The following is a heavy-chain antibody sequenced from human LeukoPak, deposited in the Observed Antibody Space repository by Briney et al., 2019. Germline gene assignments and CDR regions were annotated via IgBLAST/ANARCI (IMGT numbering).Heavy chain of an antibody. J-gene: IGHJ4*02. D-gene: IGHD4-23*01. V-gene: IGHV3-49*05. Sequence: KTGGSLRLSCTASGFTFGDYAMSWFRQAPGKGLEWVGFIRSKAYGGTTEYAASVKGRFTISRDDSKSIAYLQMNSLKTEDTAVYYCTRDSEYGGNRVLLPDCWGQGTLVTVSS. CDR3: TRDSEYGGNRVLLPDC. CDR1: GFTFGDYA. CDR2: IRSKAYGGTT.